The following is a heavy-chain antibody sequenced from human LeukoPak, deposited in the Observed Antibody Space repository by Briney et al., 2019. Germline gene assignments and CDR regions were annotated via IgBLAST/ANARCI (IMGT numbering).Heavy chain of an antibody. CDR3: ARDRGSSWYLGILY. J-gene: IGHJ4*02. CDR2: ISSSSSYI. Sequence: PGGSLRLFCAASGFTFSSYSMNWVRQAPGKGLEWVSSISSSSSYIYYADSVKGRFTISRDNAKNSLYLQMNSLRAEDTAVYYCARDRGSSWYLGILYWGQGTLVTVSS. CDR1: GFTFSSYS. D-gene: IGHD6-13*01. V-gene: IGHV3-21*01.